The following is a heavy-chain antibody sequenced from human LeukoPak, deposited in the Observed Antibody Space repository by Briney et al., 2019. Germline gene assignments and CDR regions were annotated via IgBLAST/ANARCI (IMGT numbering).Heavy chain of an antibody. CDR3: ARDPVVTPPDLRVVGA. V-gene: IGHV3-30-3*01. Sequence: GGSLRLSCAASGFFFSSYCMHWVRQAPGKGLEWLAVISSDGSNKYYADSVKGRFTISRDNSKTTLFVQMNSLRVEDTAVYYCARDPVVTPPDLRVVGAWGQGTLVTVSS. D-gene: IGHD4-23*01. CDR1: GFFFSSYC. CDR2: ISSDGSNK. J-gene: IGHJ5*02.